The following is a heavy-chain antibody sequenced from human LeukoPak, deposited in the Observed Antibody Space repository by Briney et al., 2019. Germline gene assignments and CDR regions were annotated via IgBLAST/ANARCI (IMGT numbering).Heavy chain of an antibody. CDR1: GYTFTSYY. CDR2: INPSGGTT. Sequence: ASVTVSCKASGYTFTSYYMHLVRQAPGQGLEWMGIINPSGGTTTYAQKFQGRVTMTRDTSTSTLYMELSSLRSEDTAVYYCARFSGSGYYFDYWGQGTLVTVSS. V-gene: IGHV1-46*01. J-gene: IGHJ4*02. CDR3: ARFSGSGYYFDY. D-gene: IGHD3-10*01.